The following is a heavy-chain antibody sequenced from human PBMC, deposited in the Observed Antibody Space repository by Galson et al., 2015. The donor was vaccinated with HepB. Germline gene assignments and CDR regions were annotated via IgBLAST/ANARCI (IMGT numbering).Heavy chain of an antibody. D-gene: IGHD4-11*01. CDR1: GFTFSSYG. CDR2: ISYDGSNK. CDR3: AKDADYSNYLARDYYYYGMDV. J-gene: IGHJ6*02. V-gene: IGHV3-30*18. Sequence: SLRLSCAASGFTFSSYGMHWVRQAQGKGLEWVAVISYDGSNKYYADSVKGRFTISRDNSKNTLYLQMNSLRAEDTAVYYCAKDADYSNYLARDYYYYGMDVWGQGTTVTVSS.